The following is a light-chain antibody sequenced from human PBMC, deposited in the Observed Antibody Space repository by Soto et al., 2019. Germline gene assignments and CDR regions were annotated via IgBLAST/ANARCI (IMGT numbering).Light chain of an antibody. CDR1: SSNIGTNT. CDR3: QSFDSSRIGLL. V-gene: IGLV1-44*01. Sequence: QSVLTQPPSASGTPGQRVTISCSGGSSNIGTNTVNWYQQLPGTSPKLLIYDTTNRPSGVPDRFSGSRSGTSASLAITGLQAEDEADYYCQSFDSSRIGLLFGGGTKLTVL. J-gene: IGLJ2*01. CDR2: DTT.